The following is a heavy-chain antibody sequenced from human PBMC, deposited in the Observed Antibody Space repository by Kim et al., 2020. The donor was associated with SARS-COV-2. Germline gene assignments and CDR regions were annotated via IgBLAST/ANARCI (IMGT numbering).Heavy chain of an antibody. Sequence: GGSLRLSCAASGFTFGDYAMHWVRQAPGKGLEWVSGISWNGININYAGSVKGRFIISRDNAKNALYLQMNSLRPEDTAVYYCAKDRWGGRYSFGSWGQG. J-gene: IGHJ4*02. CDR1: GFTFGDYA. CDR3: AKDRWGGRYSFGS. D-gene: IGHD1-26*01. CDR2: ISWNGINI. V-gene: IGHV3-9*01.